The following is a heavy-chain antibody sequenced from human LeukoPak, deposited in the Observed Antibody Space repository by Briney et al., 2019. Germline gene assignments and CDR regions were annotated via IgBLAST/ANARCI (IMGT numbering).Heavy chain of an antibody. CDR3: AREGSSGWYAFDY. CDR2: IYDSGST. V-gene: IGHV4-59*01. CDR1: GGSISNYY. Sequence: SETLSLTCTVSGGSISNYYWSWIRQPPGKGPEWIGYIYDSGSTNYNPSLKSRVTISVDTSKNQFSLKLSSVTAADTAVYYCAREGSSGWYAFDYWGQGTLVTVSS. J-gene: IGHJ4*02. D-gene: IGHD6-19*01.